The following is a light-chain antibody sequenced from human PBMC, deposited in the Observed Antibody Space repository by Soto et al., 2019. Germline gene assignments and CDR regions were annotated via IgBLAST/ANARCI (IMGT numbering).Light chain of an antibody. Sequence: DIQMTQSPSSLSASVGDRVTITCRASQTISSYLNCYQQKPGQAPKLVIYAASILQSGVPSRFSGSGSGTEFTLPISSLQPEDVATYFCQQPYNMPPTFGPGTKVAIK. CDR1: QTISSY. CDR3: QQPYNMPPT. CDR2: AAS. J-gene: IGKJ3*01. V-gene: IGKV1-39*01.